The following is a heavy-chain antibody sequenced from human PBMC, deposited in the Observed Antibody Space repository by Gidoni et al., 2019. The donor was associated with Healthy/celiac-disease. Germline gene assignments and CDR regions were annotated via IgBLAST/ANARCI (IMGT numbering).Heavy chain of an antibody. V-gene: IGHV4-34*01. CDR1: GGSFSGYY. J-gene: IGHJ4*02. Sequence: QVQLQQWGAGLLKPSETLSLTCAVYGGSFSGYYWSWIRQPPGKGLEWIGEINHSGSTNYNPSLKSRVTISVDTSKNQFSLKLSSVTAADTAVYYCARGLVIYYGSGSYYKFFDYWGQGTLVTVSS. D-gene: IGHD3-10*01. CDR2: INHSGST. CDR3: ARGLVIYYGSGSYYKFFDY.